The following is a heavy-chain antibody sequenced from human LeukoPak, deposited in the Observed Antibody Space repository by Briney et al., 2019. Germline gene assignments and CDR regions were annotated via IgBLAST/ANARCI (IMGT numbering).Heavy chain of an antibody. Sequence: PGGSLRLSCAASGFTFSSYGMHWVRQAPGKGLEWVAFIRYDGSKKYYADSVKGRFTISRDNSKNTLYLQMNSLRAEDTAVYYCAKDGSYYNFDSWGQGTLVTVSS. V-gene: IGHV3-30*02. CDR1: GFTFSSYG. CDR3: AKDGSYYNFDS. CDR2: IRYDGSKK. D-gene: IGHD1-26*01. J-gene: IGHJ4*02.